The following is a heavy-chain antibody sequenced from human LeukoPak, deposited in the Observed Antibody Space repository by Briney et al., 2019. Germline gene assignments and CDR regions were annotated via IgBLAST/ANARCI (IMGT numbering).Heavy chain of an antibody. CDR3: VTWLHDTGGLDS. CDR1: GDSVSSNSVA. V-gene: IGHV6-1*01. CDR2: TYYRSKWYH. Sequence: SQTLSLTCAISGDSVSSNSVAWNWIRQSPSRGLEWLGRTYYRSKWYHNYGDSVKGRITISADTSKNQFSLQPNSVTPEDTAVYYCVTWLHDTGGLDSWGQGTLVTVSS. J-gene: IGHJ4*02. D-gene: IGHD5-24*01.